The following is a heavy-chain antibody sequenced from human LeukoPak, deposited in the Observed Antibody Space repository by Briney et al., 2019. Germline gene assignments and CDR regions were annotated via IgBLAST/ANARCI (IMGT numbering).Heavy chain of an antibody. CDR2: IYPGDSDA. CDR3: ARHPDTHWFDP. J-gene: IGHJ5*02. V-gene: IGHV5-51*01. D-gene: IGHD1-14*01. CDR1: GYSFTNYL. Sequence: GESLKISCKASGYSFTNYLIGWVRQMPGKGLEWMGIIYPGDSDARYSPSFQGQVTISADKSITTAYLQWNSLKASDTAMYYCARHPDTHWFDPWGQGTLVTVSS.